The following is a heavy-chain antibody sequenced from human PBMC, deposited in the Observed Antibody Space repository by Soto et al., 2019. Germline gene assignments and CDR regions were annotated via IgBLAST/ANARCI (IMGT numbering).Heavy chain of an antibody. CDR1: GFTFSSYA. D-gene: IGHD6-19*01. CDR3: AKDPVSLYYFDY. J-gene: IGHJ4*02. CDR2: ISGSGGST. Sequence: GGSLRFSCAASGFTFSSYAMSWVRQAPGKGLEWVSAISGSGGSTYYADSVKGRFTISRDNSKNTLYLQMNSLRAEDTAVYYCAKDPVSLYYFDYWGQGTLVTVSS. V-gene: IGHV3-23*01.